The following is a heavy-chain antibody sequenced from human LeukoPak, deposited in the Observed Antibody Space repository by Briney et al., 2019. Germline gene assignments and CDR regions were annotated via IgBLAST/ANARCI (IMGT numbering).Heavy chain of an antibody. CDR3: ARGADYYDSSGYPDY. CDR1: GYRFTSYW. J-gene: IGHJ4*02. D-gene: IGHD3-22*01. V-gene: IGHV5-10-1*01. Sequence: GESLRISCKGSGYRFTSYWISWVRQMPGKGLEWMGRIDPRDSYTNYSRSFRGHVTISADKSITTAYLQWSSLKASDTAMYYCARGADYYDSSGYPDYWGQGTVVSVSS. CDR2: IDPRDSYT.